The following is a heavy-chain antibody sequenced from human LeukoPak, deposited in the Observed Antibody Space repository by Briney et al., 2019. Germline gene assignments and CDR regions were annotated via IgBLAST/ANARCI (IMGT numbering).Heavy chain of an antibody. D-gene: IGHD6-6*01. J-gene: IGHJ5*02. CDR3: ARRGSSSSDWFDP. CDR1: GGTLSSYA. CDR2: IIPILGIA. V-gene: IGHV1-69*04. Sequence: GASVKVSCKASGGTLSSYAISWVRQAPGQGLEWMGRIIPILGIANYAQKFQGRVTITADKSTSTAYMELSSLRSEDTAVYYCARRGSSSSDWFDPWGQGTLVTVSS.